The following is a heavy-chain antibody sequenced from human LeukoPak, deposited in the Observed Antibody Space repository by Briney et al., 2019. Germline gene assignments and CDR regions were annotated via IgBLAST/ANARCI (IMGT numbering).Heavy chain of an antibody. CDR2: ISGNGGST. J-gene: IGHJ4*02. V-gene: IGHV3-23*01. CDR1: GFTFSSYA. Sequence: GGSVRLSCTASGFTFSSYAMSWVRQAPGKGLEWVSSISGNGGSTYYADSLKGRVTISTDKSTSTVYLQMNSLRADDTAVYYCAKDPQGYYAYYFDYWGQGTLVTVSS. D-gene: IGHD2-15*01. CDR3: AKDPQGYYAYYFDY.